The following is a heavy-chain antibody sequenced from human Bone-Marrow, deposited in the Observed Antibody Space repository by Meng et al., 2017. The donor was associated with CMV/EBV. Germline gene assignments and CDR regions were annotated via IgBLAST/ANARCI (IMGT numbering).Heavy chain of an antibody. J-gene: IGHJ4*02. CDR2: INPSGGST. Sequence: ASVKVSCKASGYTFTSYYMHWVRQAPGQGLEWMGIINPSGGSTSYAQKFQGRVTMTRDTSTSTVYMEVSSLRSEDTAVYFCVREGIAAPSHYFDYWGQGTLVTVSS. CDR3: VREGIAAPSHYFDY. D-gene: IGHD6-6*01. V-gene: IGHV1-46*01. CDR1: GYTFTSYY.